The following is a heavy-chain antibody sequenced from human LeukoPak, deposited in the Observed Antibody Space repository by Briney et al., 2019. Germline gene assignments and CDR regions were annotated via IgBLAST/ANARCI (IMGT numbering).Heavy chain of an antibody. CDR3: ARDGHGITMIVVVGDAFDI. V-gene: IGHV4-39*07. CDR1: GGSISSSSYY. CDR2: IYYSGST. Sequence: SETLSLTCTVSGGSISSSSYYWGWIRQPPGKGLEWIGSIYYSGSTYYNPSLKSRVTISVDTSKNQFSLKLSSVTAADTAVYYCARDGHGITMIVVVGDAFDIWGQGTMVTVSS. D-gene: IGHD3-22*01. J-gene: IGHJ3*02.